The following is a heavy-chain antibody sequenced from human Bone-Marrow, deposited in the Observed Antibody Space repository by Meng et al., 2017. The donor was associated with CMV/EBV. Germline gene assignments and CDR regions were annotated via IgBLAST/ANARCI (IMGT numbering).Heavy chain of an antibody. CDR1: AFTVSSKY. D-gene: IGHD2-2*01. CDR2: LYSGGNT. V-gene: IGHV3-66*01. Sequence: SCSASAFTVSSKYMSWVRQAPGKGLEWLSILYSGGNTYYADSVKGRFTISRDNAKNSLYLQMNSLRAEDTAVYYCAREGRYCSSTSCAITIFGVDYYYYYGMEVRGPGHMVNVSS. CDR3: AREGRYCSSTSCAITIFGVDYYYYYGMEV. J-gene: IGHJ6*02.